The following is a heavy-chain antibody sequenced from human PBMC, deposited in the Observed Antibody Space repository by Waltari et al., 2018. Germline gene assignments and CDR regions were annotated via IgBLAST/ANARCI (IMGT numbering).Heavy chain of an antibody. D-gene: IGHD3-16*01. Sequence: EVQLVESGGDLVQPGGSLRLSCSASVFSFNTYWMAWFRQAPGKRVGWVATSKPDGSDKYYVDSVGGRFAISRDNAKNLLYLQMNSLGAEDTAICYWAKMGAGRAPDYWGQGTLVTVSS. CDR1: VFSFNTYW. CDR2: SKPDGSDK. CDR3: AKMGAGRAPDY. V-gene: IGHV3-7*03. J-gene: IGHJ4*02.